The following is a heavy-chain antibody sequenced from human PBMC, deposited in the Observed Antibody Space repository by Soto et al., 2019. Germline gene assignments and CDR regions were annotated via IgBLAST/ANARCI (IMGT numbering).Heavy chain of an antibody. V-gene: IGHV3-15*01. CDR1: GFTFSNAW. D-gene: IGHD4-17*01. Sequence: AGGSLRLSCAASGFTFSNAWMSWVRQAPGKGLEWVGRIKSKTDGGTTDYAAPVKGRFTISRDDSKNTLYLQMNSLKTEDTAVYYCTTDSAVTSNWFDPWGQGTLVTVSS. CDR2: IKSKTDGGTT. J-gene: IGHJ5*02. CDR3: TTDSAVTSNWFDP.